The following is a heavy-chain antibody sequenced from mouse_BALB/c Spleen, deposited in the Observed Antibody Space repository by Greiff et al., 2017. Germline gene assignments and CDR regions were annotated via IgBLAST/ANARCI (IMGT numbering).Heavy chain of an antibody. Sequence: EVKLVESGGGLVQPGGSLKLSCAASGFTFSSYTMSWVRQTPEKRLEWVAYISNGGGSTYYPDTVKGRFTISRDNAKNTLYLQMSSLKSEDTAMYYCARHGNYGEYYFDYWGQGTTLTVAS. J-gene: IGHJ2*01. CDR1: GFTFSSYT. CDR3: ARHGNYGEYYFDY. D-gene: IGHD2-1*01. CDR2: ISNGGGST. V-gene: IGHV5-12-2*01.